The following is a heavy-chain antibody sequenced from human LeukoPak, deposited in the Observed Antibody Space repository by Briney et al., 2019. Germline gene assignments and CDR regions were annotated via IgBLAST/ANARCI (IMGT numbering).Heavy chain of an antibody. V-gene: IGHV4-31*03. CDR3: ARGFKTAMVLL. D-gene: IGHD5-18*01. Sequence: SETLSLTCIVSGGSISSGGYYWSWIRQHPGKGLEWIGYIYYSGSTYYNPSLKSRVTISVDTSKNQFSLKLSSVTAADTAVYYCARGFKTAMVLLWGQGTLVTVSS. CDR1: GGSISSGGYY. J-gene: IGHJ4*02. CDR2: IYYSGST.